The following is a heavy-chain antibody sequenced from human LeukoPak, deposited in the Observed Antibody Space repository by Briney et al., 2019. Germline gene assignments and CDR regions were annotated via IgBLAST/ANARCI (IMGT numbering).Heavy chain of an antibody. V-gene: IGHV3-7*01. CDR3: EREGPFDF. J-gene: IGHJ4*02. Sequence: GGSLRLSCAASGFTFRDYWMSWVRQAPGKGLEWVANIRQDGSEKYYVDSVKGRFTISRDNAKNSLYLQMNSLRTDDTAVYFCEREGPFDFWGQGTLVTVSS. CDR2: IRQDGSEK. CDR1: GFTFRDYW.